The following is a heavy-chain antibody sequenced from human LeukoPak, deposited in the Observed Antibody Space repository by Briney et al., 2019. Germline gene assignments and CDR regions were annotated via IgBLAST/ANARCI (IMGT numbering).Heavy chain of an antibody. CDR2: IYYSGST. CDR3: ARVGYDILTGGTYYYYYGMDV. D-gene: IGHD3-9*01. CDR1: GGSISSSSYY. Sequence: SETLSLTCTVYGGSISSSSYYWGWIRQPPGKGLEWIGSIYYSGSTYYNPSLKSRVTISVDTSKNQFSLKLSSVTAADTAVYYCARVGYDILTGGTYYYYYGMDVWGQGTTVTVSS. V-gene: IGHV4-39*07. J-gene: IGHJ6*02.